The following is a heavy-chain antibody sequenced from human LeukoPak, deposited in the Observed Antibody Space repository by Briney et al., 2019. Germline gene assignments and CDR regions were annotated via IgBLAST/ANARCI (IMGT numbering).Heavy chain of an antibody. D-gene: IGHD1-26*01. J-gene: IGHJ5*02. CDR3: ARVTSGARYNWFDA. V-gene: IGHV1-8*01. CDR1: GYTFTSYD. CDR2: MSPSNGYA. Sequence: ASVKVSCKASGYTFTSYDINWVRQATGQGLEWMGYMSPSNGYAEFGQRFQDRVTMTRNTSTSTAYMELSSLRSEDTAVYYCARVTSGARYNWFDAWGPGTLATVSS.